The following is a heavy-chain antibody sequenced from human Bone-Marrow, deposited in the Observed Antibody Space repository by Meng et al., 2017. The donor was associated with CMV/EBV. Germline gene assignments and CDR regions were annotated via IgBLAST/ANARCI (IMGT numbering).Heavy chain of an antibody. Sequence: GGSLRLSCAASGFTFSKYGMNWVRQAPGQGLEWVAFIQDHGGDQYYAGSVKGRFTISRDNSKNTLYLQMTSLKASDTAMYYCARSETSGSYWKYWGQGTLVTVSS. CDR1: GFTFSKYG. CDR2: IQDHGGDQ. D-gene: IGHD1-26*01. J-gene: IGHJ4*02. CDR3: ARSETSGSYWKY. V-gene: IGHV3-30*02.